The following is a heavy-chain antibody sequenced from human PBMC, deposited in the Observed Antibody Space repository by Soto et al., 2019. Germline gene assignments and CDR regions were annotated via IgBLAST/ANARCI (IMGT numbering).Heavy chain of an antibody. Sequence: GESLKISCKGCGYSFTRYWIGWVRQMPGKGLEWMGIIYPGDSDTRYSPSSQGQVTISADKSISTAYLQWSSLKASDTAMYYCARRYTATDPFDIWGQGTMVTVSS. D-gene: IGHD1-1*01. J-gene: IGHJ3*02. V-gene: IGHV5-51*01. CDR1: GYSFTRYW. CDR3: ARRYTATDPFDI. CDR2: IYPGDSDT.